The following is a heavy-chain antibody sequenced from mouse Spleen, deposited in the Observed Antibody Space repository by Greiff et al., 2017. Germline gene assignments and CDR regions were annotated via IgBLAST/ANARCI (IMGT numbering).Heavy chain of an antibody. CDR1: GYTFTSYW. Sequence: QVQLQQPGAELVKPGASVKLSRKASGYTFTSYWMHWVKQRPGQGLEWIGMIHPNSGSTNYNEKFKSKATLTVDKSSSTAYMQLSSLTSEDSAVYYCARRKIYDGTWFAYWGQGTLVTVSA. CDR2: IHPNSGST. CDR3: ARRKIYDGTWFAY. V-gene: IGHV1-64*01. J-gene: IGHJ3*01. D-gene: IGHD2-3*01.